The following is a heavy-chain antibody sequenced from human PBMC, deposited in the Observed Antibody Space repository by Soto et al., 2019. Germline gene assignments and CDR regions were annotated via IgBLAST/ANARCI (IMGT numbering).Heavy chain of an antibody. J-gene: IGHJ4*02. CDR3: ARSSVRGWSY. CDR2: ITHSGRN. Sequence: SETLSLTCAVYGGSFSGYYWPWIRQPQGKGLEWNGEITHSGRNNYNPSLKSRVTISVEKSKNQFALNLNSVAAADTAVYYCARSSVRGWSYWGQGTMVTVSS. D-gene: IGHD3-10*02. CDR1: GGSFSGYY. V-gene: IGHV4-34*01.